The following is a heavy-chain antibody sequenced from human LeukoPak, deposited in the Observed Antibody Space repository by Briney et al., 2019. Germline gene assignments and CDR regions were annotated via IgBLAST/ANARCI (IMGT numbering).Heavy chain of an antibody. D-gene: IGHD3-10*02. CDR2: ISYDGSNK. Sequence: GGSLRLSCAASGFTFSSYAMHWVRQAPGKGLEWVAVISYDGSNKYYADSVKGRFTISRDNSKNTLYLQMNSLRAEDTAVYYCARGSGIVSMWDYFDYWGQGTLVTVSS. CDR1: GFTFSSYA. CDR3: ARGSGIVSMWDYFDY. J-gene: IGHJ4*02. V-gene: IGHV3-30*04.